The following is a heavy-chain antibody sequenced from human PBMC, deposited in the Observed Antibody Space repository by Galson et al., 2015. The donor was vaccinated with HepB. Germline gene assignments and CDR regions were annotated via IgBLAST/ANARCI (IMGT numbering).Heavy chain of an antibody. J-gene: IGHJ4*02. CDR3: AGHEGRVPAAVTTIDY. D-gene: IGHD2-2*01. V-gene: IGHV4-59*08. CDR1: GGSISSYY. Sequence: QVQLQESGPGLVKPSETLSLTCTVSGGSISSYYWSWIRQPPGKGLEWIGYIYYSGSTNYNPSLKSRVTISVDTSKNQFSLKRGSVTAAAAAVYYCAGHEGRVPAAVTTIDYCGQGTLVTVSS. CDR2: IYYSGST.